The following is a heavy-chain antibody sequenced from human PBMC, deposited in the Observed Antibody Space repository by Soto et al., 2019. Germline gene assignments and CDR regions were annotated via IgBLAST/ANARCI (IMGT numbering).Heavy chain of an antibody. D-gene: IGHD2-15*01. V-gene: IGHV3-53*01. Sequence: PGGSLRLSCAASGFTVSSNYMSWVRQAPGKGLEWVSVIYSGGSTYYADSVKGRFTISRDNSKNTLYLQMNSLRAEDTAVYYCARGPTPDYYYGMDVWGQGTTVTVSS. CDR3: ARGPTPDYYYGMDV. CDR1: GFTVSSNY. J-gene: IGHJ6*02. CDR2: IYSGGST.